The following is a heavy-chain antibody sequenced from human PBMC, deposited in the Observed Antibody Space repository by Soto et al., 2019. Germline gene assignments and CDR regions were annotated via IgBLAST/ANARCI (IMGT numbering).Heavy chain of an antibody. CDR1: AGSSSVTQ. Sequence: PSETLNLTSLLYAGSSSVTQWRLIRQPPGKGLEWIGEINHSGSTNYNPSLKSRVTISVDTSKNQFSLKLSSVTAADTAVYYCAREFIAAAGVFDYWGLGTLVT. J-gene: IGHJ4*02. CDR2: INHSGST. D-gene: IGHD6-13*01. CDR3: AREFIAAAGVFDY. V-gene: IGHV4-34*01.